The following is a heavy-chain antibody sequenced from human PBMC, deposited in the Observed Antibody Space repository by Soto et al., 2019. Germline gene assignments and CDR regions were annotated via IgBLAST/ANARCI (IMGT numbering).Heavy chain of an antibody. CDR1: GGSVSSGSYY. Sequence: SETLSLTCTVSGGSVSSGSYYWSWIRQPPGKGLEWIGYIYYSGSTNYNPSLKSRVTISVDTSKNQFSLKLSSMTAADTAVYYCARRDLYYYGMDVWGQGTTVTVSS. D-gene: IGHD3-3*01. CDR2: IYYSGST. J-gene: IGHJ6*02. CDR3: ARRDLYYYGMDV. V-gene: IGHV4-61*01.